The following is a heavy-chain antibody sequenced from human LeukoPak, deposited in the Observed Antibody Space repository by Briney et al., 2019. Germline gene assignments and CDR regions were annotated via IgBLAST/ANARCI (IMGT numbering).Heavy chain of an antibody. CDR2: IIPILGIA. V-gene: IGHV1-69*04. Sequence: GCSVKLSCEASGGTFSSYAISWVRQAPGQGLEWMGRIIPILGIANYAQKFQGRVTITADKSTSTAYMELSRLRSEDTAVYYCARDVGSGCSGGSCYSFDYWVQGSLVTVSS. CDR1: GGTFSSYA. CDR3: ARDVGSGCSGGSCYSFDY. J-gene: IGHJ4*02. D-gene: IGHD2-15*01.